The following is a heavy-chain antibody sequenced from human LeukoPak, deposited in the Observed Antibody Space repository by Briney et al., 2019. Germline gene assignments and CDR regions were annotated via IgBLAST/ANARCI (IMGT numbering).Heavy chain of an antibody. D-gene: IGHD2-15*01. CDR3: ARLSRYCSGGSCYGENWFDP. CDR1: GGSISDYY. J-gene: IGHJ5*02. Sequence: SETLSLTCSVSGGSISDYYWSWVRQPPGKGLEWTGYIHGSGNTKYNPSLKSRVTISVDTSTNQFSLKLSSVTAADTAVYYCARLSRYCSGGSCYGENWFDPWGQGTLVTVSS. CDR2: IHGSGNT. V-gene: IGHV4-59*01.